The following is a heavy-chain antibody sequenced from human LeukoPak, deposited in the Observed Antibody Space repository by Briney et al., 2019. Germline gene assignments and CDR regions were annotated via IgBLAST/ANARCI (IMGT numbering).Heavy chain of an antibody. D-gene: IGHD2-2*01. CDR1: GGTFSSYA. Sequence: ASVKVSCKASGGTFSSYAISWVRQAPGQGLEWMGGIIPIFGTANYAQKFQGRVTITTDESTSTAYMELSSLRSEDTAVYYCAAARYCSSTSCYLAYYYMDVWGKGTTVTVSS. V-gene: IGHV1-69*05. J-gene: IGHJ6*03. CDR3: AAARYCSSTSCYLAYYYMDV. CDR2: IIPIFGTA.